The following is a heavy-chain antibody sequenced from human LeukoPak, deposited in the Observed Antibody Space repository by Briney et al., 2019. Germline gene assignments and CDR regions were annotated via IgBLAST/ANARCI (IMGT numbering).Heavy chain of an antibody. Sequence: ASVKVSCKASGYTFTGYYMHWVRQAPGQGLEWMGWINPNSGGTNYAQKFQGRVTMTRDTSISTAYMELSRLRSDDTAVYYCARFHGIVGATTRPFDYWGQGTLVTVSS. V-gene: IGHV1-2*02. CDR2: INPNSGGT. CDR1: GYTFTGYY. CDR3: ARFHGIVGATTRPFDY. J-gene: IGHJ4*02. D-gene: IGHD1-26*01.